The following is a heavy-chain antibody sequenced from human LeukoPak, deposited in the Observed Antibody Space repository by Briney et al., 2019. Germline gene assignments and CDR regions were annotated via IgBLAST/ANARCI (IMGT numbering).Heavy chain of an antibody. CDR2: ISSSGSTI. Sequence: GGSLRLSCAASGFTFSSYEMNWVRQAPGKGLEWVSYISSSGSTIYYADSVKGRFTISRDNAKNSLYLQVNSLRAEDTAVYYCARSGRGGAFDIWGHGTMVTVSS. J-gene: IGHJ3*02. CDR1: GFTFSSYE. V-gene: IGHV3-48*03. D-gene: IGHD1-26*01. CDR3: ARSGRGGAFDI.